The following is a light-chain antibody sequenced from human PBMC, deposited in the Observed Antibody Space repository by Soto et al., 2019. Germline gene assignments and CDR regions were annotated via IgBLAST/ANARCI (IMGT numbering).Light chain of an antibody. CDR3: QQYNSFSRT. CDR1: RSISIW. Sequence: DIQMTQSPSTLSASAGDRVTITCRASRSISIWLAWFQQKPGKAPKLLIYKASTLESGVPSRFSGSGYGTEFNLSISSLQPDDFATYYCQQYNSFSRTFGQGTKLQI. V-gene: IGKV1-5*03. J-gene: IGKJ2*01. CDR2: KAS.